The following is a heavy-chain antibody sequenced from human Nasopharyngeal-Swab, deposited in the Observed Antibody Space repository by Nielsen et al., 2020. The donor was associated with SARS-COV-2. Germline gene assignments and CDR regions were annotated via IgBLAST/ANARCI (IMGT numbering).Heavy chain of an antibody. D-gene: IGHD5-24*01. V-gene: IGHV3-23*01. Sequence: GGSLRLSCAAFGFTFSSYAMSWVRQAPGKGLEWVSAISGSGGSTYYADSVKGRFTISRDNSKNTLYLQMNSLRAEDTAVYYCAKATWVEGDFDYWGQGTLVTVSS. CDR3: AKATWVEGDFDY. J-gene: IGHJ4*02. CDR1: GFTFSSYA. CDR2: ISGSGGST.